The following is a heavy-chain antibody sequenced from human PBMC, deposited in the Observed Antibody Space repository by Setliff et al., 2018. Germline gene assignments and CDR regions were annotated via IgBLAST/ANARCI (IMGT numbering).Heavy chain of an antibody. D-gene: IGHD3-3*01. CDR1: GYTFNDYG. CDR3: SRLVRFCTKTACQRLSGGEF. V-gene: IGHV1-18*01. CDR2: ITSATGKT. J-gene: IGHJ4*02. Sequence: ASVKVSCKTSGYTFNDYGITWVRQVPGQGLEWMGWITSATGKTYSAEKFQDRVTLTTDTSASTAYLELRSLGSDDTAVYYCSRLVRFCTKTACQRLSGGEFWGQGTLVTVSS.